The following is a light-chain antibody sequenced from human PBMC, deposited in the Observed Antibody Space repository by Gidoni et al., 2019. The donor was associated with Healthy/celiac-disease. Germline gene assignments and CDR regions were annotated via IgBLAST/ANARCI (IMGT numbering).Light chain of an antibody. J-gene: IGKJ3*01. CDR2: LGS. CDR1: QSLLHSNGYNY. V-gene: IGKV2-28*01. Sequence: DIVMTKSPRSLPVTPGEPASISCRSSQSLLHSNGYNYLDWYLQTPGQSPQLLIYLGSNLASGVPDRFSGSGSGTDFTLKISRVEAVDVGVYYCMQALHTLTFGPGTKVDIK. CDR3: MQALHTLT.